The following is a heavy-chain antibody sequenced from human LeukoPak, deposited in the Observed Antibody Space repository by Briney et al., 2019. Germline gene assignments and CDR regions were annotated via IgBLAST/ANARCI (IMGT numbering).Heavy chain of an antibody. V-gene: IGHV4-59*01. D-gene: IGHD3-3*01. CDR3: ARGYDFWSGQNWFDP. Sequence: PSETLSLTCTVSGDSISSNYWSWIRQPPGKGLEWIGYIYNSGSTNYNPSLKSRVTMSLDTSKNQFSLKLTSVIAADTAVYYCARGYDFWSGQNWFDPWGQGTLVTVSS. CDR1: GDSISSNY. J-gene: IGHJ5*02. CDR2: IYNSGST.